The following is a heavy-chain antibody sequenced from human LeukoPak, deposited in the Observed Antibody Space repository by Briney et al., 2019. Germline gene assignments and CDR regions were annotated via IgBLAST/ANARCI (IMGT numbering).Heavy chain of an antibody. CDR3: ARDCSDAGCYASAFDI. Sequence: GGSLRLSCAASGFTFSTYWMHWVRQAPGAGLVWVSRISRDGSSITYADSVKGRFTISRDNTKNTLYLQMISLRAEDTAGYYCARDCSDAGCYASAFDIWGRGTMVTVSS. V-gene: IGHV3-74*01. D-gene: IGHD2-2*01. CDR2: ISRDGSSI. J-gene: IGHJ3*02. CDR1: GFTFSTYW.